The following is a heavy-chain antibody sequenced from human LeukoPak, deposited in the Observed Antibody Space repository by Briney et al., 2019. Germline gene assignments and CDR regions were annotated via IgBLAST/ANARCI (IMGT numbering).Heavy chain of an antibody. V-gene: IGHV4-4*07. CDR2: INTSGST. J-gene: IGHJ3*02. Sequence: SETLSLTCTVSGGSISGYYWSWIRQPAGKGLEWVGRINTSGSTHYNPSLKSRVTMSVDTSKNQFSLNLSSVTAADTAVYYCARLMTGTTTAFDIWGQGTMVTVSS. D-gene: IGHD1-7*01. CDR1: GGSISGYY. CDR3: ARLMTGTTTAFDI.